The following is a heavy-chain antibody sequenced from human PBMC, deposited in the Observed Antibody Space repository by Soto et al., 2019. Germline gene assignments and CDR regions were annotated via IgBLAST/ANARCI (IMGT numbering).Heavy chain of an antibody. J-gene: IGHJ4*02. CDR2: IFYSGST. V-gene: IGHV4-30-4*01. Sequence: PSETLSLTCTVSDGSISSGDYYWSWIRQPPGRGLEWIGYIFYSGSTYYNPSLKSRVTISVDTSKNQFSLKLTSVTAADTAVYYCARDKITGLFDYWGQGTLVTVSS. CDR3: ARDKITGLFDY. D-gene: IGHD2-8*02. CDR1: DGSISSGDYY.